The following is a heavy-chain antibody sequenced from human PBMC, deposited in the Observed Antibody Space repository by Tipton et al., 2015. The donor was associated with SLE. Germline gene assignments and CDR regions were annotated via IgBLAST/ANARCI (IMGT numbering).Heavy chain of an antibody. D-gene: IGHD6-13*01. CDR3: ARGGSSSLDWYFDL. Sequence: SLRLSCAASGFTFSSYAMHWVRQAPGKGLEWVAVISYDGSNKYYADSVKGRFTISRDNSKNTLYLQMNSLRAEDTAVYYCARGGSSSLDWYFDLWGRGTLVTVSS. V-gene: IGHV3-30-3*01. CDR1: GFTFSSYA. CDR2: ISYDGSNK. J-gene: IGHJ2*01.